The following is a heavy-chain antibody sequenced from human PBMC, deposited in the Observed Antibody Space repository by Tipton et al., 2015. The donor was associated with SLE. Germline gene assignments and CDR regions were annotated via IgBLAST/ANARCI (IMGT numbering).Heavy chain of an antibody. Sequence: LRLSCAVYGGSFSDYYWSWIRQPPGKGLEWIGEINHSGSTNYNPSLKSRVTISVDTSKNQFSLTLSSVTAADTAIYYCARFGRSAAMDWFDRWGQGTLVSVSS. J-gene: IGHJ5*02. CDR1: GGSFSDYY. D-gene: IGHD2-2*01. CDR3: ARFGRSAAMDWFDR. CDR2: INHSGST. V-gene: IGHV4-34*01.